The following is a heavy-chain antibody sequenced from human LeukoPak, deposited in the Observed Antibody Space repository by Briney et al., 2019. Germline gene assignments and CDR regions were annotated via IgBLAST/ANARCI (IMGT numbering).Heavy chain of an antibody. V-gene: IGHV3-23*01. Sequence: GGSLRLSCVASGFTFSSYAMSWVRQAPGKGLEGVSAISGSGGSTYYADSVKGRFTISRDNSKNTLYLQMNSLRAEDTAVYYCAKDRIAAAGTCFDYWGQGTLVTVSS. J-gene: IGHJ4*02. D-gene: IGHD6-13*01. CDR2: ISGSGGST. CDR3: AKDRIAAAGTCFDY. CDR1: GFTFSSYA.